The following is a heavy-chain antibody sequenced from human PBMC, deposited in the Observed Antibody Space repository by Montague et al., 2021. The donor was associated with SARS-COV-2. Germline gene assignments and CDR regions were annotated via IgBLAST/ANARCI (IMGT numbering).Heavy chain of an antibody. Sequence: SETLSLTCTVSGGSISSFYWSWFRQPPGKGLQWIGYISDRGSTNYNPSLTSRVTMSVDTSKNQSSLRVNSVTAADTAVYYCARHYSATLPAVYWGQGTLVTVSS. V-gene: IGHV4-59*08. CDR1: GGSISSFY. CDR3: ARHYSATLPAVY. D-gene: IGHD2-15*01. CDR2: ISDRGST. J-gene: IGHJ4*02.